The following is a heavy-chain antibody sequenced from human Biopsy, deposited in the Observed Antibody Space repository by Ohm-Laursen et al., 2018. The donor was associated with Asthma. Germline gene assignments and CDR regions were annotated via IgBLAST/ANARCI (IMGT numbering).Heavy chain of an antibody. CDR1: GFTFRDYY. D-gene: IGHD6-13*01. CDR3: ARGYSTNWYFGY. V-gene: IGHV3-11*01. J-gene: IGHJ4*02. Sequence: SLRLSCAASGFTFRDYYMTWIRQAPGKGLEWVAYISSRGSNIFYADSVKGRFTISRDNAKKSLFLEMNSLTVEDTAVYFCARGYSTNWYFGYWGQGTLVTVSS. CDR2: ISSRGSNI.